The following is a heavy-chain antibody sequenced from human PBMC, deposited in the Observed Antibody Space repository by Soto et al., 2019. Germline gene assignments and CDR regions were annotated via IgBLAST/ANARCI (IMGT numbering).Heavy chain of an antibody. V-gene: IGHV3-7*01. Sequence: EVQVVESGGGLVQPGGSLRLSCAASGFTFGLHWMTWVRQVPGKGLEWVANIHQDGSDKYYVDSVKGRFIISRDNAKDSLYLQMNTLRVEDTAVYYCATSMRHTLDPWGQGTLVTVS. CDR1: GFTFGLHW. CDR3: ATSMRHTLDP. CDR2: IHQDGSDK. J-gene: IGHJ5*02. D-gene: IGHD2-21*01.